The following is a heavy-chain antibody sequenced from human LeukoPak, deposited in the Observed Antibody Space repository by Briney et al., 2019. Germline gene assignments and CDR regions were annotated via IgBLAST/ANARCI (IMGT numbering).Heavy chain of an antibody. CDR1: GFTFDDYG. Sequence: GGSLRLSCAASGFTFDDYGMNWVRQAPGKGLEWVSGIRTDGVTTYYADSVKGRFIISRDNSQNTVWLQMNSLSAEDAAVYYCVKDDGWVQYANWGQGTLVTVSS. D-gene: IGHD5-24*01. CDR3: VKDDGWVQYAN. V-gene: IGHV3-23*01. J-gene: IGHJ4*02. CDR2: IRTDGVTT.